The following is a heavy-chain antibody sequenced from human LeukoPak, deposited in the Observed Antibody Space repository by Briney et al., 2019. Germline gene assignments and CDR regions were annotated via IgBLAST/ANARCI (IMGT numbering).Heavy chain of an antibody. CDR1: GFTFSSYS. V-gene: IGHV3-21*01. Sequence: PGGSLRLSCAASGFTFSSYSMNWVRQAPGKGLEWVSSISSSSSYIYYADSVKGRFTISRDNAKNSLYLQMNSLRAEDTAVYYCASSPPRFLEWLNNYYYYMDVWGKGTTVTVSS. D-gene: IGHD3-3*01. CDR3: ASSPPRFLEWLNNYYYYMDV. CDR2: ISSSSSYI. J-gene: IGHJ6*03.